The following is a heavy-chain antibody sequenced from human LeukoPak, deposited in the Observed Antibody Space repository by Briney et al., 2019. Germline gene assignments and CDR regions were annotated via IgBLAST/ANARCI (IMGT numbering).Heavy chain of an antibody. CDR1: GYTLPELS. J-gene: IGHJ4*02. CDR2: FDPEDGET. D-gene: IGHD5-18*01. V-gene: IGHV1-24*01. Sequence: ASVKVSCKVSGYTLPELSMRWVRQAPGKGLEWMGGFDPEDGETIYAQKFQGRVTMTEDTSTDTAYMELSSLRSRDTAVYYCATRVDVDTAMVFDYWGQGTLVTVSS. CDR3: ATRVDVDTAMVFDY.